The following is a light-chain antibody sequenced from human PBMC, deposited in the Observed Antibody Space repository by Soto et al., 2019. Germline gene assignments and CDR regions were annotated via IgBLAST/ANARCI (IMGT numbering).Light chain of an antibody. J-gene: IGKJ1*01. V-gene: IGKV1-27*01. CDR3: QKYNSPPRT. CDR1: QDIDNF. Sequence: DIQMTQSPSFLSASVGVRVSITCRASQDIDNFLAWYQHKPGKVPTLLIYAASTLQSGVPSRFSGSASETDFTLTISGLQPEAVATYYCQKYNSPPRTFGQGTKVEV. CDR2: AAS.